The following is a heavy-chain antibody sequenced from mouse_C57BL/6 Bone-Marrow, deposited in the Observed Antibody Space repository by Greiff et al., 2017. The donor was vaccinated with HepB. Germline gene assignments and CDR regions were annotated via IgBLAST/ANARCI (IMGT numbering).Heavy chain of an antibody. V-gene: IGHV1-81*01. D-gene: IGHD1-1*01. Sequence: VQLQQSGAELARPGASVKLSCKASGYTFTSYGISWVKQRTGQGLEWIGEIYPRSGNTYYNEKFKGKATLTADKSSSTEYMELRSLTSEDSAVYFCARLLRYQLRGWAMDYWGQGTAVTVSS. CDR2: IYPRSGNT. CDR1: GYTFTSYG. CDR3: ARLLRYQLRGWAMDY. J-gene: IGHJ4*01.